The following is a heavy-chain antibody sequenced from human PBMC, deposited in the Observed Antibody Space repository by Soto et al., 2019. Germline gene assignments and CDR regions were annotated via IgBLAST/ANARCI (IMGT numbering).Heavy chain of an antibody. Sequence: GASVKVSCKASGYTFTSYGISWVRQAPGQGLEWMGWISAYNGNTNYAQKLQGRVTMTTDTSTSTAYMELRSLRSDDTAVYYCASGYIAVAGRIYYYGMDVWGQGTTVTVSS. CDR3: ASGYIAVAGRIYYYGMDV. CDR2: ISAYNGNT. J-gene: IGHJ6*02. D-gene: IGHD6-19*01. CDR1: GYTFTSYG. V-gene: IGHV1-18*01.